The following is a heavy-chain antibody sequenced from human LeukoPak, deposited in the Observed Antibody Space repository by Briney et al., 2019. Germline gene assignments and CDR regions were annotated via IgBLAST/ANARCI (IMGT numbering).Heavy chain of an antibody. CDR3: ARGPPRGKYYYMDV. D-gene: IGHD1-1*01. CDR1: GVTFSSFD. V-gene: IGHV3-13*01. CDR2: IRTASDT. J-gene: IGHJ6*03. Sequence: GGSLRLSCAASGVTFSSFDMDWVRQPPGQGLEWVSAIRTASDTYYPGSVEGRCTLSRDNGKNSLYLQMNSLTAGDTAVYYCARGPPRGKYYYMDVWGKGTTVTVSS.